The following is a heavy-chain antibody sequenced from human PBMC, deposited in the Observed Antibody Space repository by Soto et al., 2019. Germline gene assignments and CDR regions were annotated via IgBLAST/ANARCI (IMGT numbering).Heavy chain of an antibody. Sequence: PGGSLRLSCAASGFTFGSYWMSWVRQAPGKGLEWVANIKQDGSEKYYVDSVKGRFTISRDNAKNSLYLQMNSLRAEDTAVYYCARSWYCTNGVCYVDAFDIWGQGTMVTVSS. CDR1: GFTFGSYW. J-gene: IGHJ3*02. D-gene: IGHD2-8*01. CDR3: ARSWYCTNGVCYVDAFDI. V-gene: IGHV3-7*01. CDR2: IKQDGSEK.